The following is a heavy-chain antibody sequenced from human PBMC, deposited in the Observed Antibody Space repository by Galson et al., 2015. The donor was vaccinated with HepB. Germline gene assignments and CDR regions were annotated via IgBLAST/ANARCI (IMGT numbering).Heavy chain of an antibody. CDR3: ARGLGSASYSDHRFDP. CDR2: IRSDSGVT. V-gene: IGHV3-48*02. CDR1: GFTFGRHS. J-gene: IGHJ5*02. D-gene: IGHD3-10*01. Sequence: LRLSCAASGFTFGRHSMNWVRQAPGKGLEWISYIRSDSGVTKYPDSVKSRFTISRDNARNSLYLQMNSLRDEDTAVYYCARGLGSASYSDHRFDPWGQGTLVTVSS.